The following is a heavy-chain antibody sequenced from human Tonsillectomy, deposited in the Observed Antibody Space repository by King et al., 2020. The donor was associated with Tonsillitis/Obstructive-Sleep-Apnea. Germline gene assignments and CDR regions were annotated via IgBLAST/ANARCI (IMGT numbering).Heavy chain of an antibody. D-gene: IGHD1-26*01. V-gene: IGHV3-23*04. CDR3: AKEGMGATSASTFDC. CDR2: DSGSGGST. J-gene: IGHJ4*02. CDR1: GFTFSSYA. Sequence: VQLVESGGGLVQPGGSLRLSCAASGFTFSSYAMNWVRQAPGKGLEWVSADSGSGGSTSYADSVKGRFTISRDNSKNTLYLQMNSLRAEDTAVYYCAKEGMGATSASTFDCWGQGTLSPSPQ.